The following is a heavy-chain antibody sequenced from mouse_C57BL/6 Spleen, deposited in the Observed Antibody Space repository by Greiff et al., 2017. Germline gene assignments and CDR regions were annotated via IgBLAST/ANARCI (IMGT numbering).Heavy chain of an antibody. CDR3: ARDPGGYYYFDY. CDR2: INYDGSST. CDR1: GFTFSDYY. Sequence: EVKLMESEGGLVQPGSSMKLSCTASGFTFSDYYMAWVRQVPEKGLEWVANINYDGSSTYYLDSLKSRFIISRDNAKNILYLQMSSLKSEDTATYYCARDPGGYYYFDYWGQGTTLTVSS. V-gene: IGHV5-16*01. D-gene: IGHD2-3*01. J-gene: IGHJ2*01.